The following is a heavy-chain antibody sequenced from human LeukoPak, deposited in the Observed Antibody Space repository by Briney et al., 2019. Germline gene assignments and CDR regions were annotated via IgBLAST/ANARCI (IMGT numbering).Heavy chain of an antibody. V-gene: IGHV3-21*01. J-gene: IGHJ5*02. CDR3: AREMLAAVAAQS. CDR1: GFIFSNYA. D-gene: IGHD6-19*01. Sequence: GGSLRLSCAASGFIFSNYAIHWVRQAPGKGLEWVSSITSSSSYIYYADSVKGRFTISRDNAKNSLYLQMNSLRAEDTAVYYCAREMLAAVAAQSWGQGTLVTVSS. CDR2: ITSSSSYI.